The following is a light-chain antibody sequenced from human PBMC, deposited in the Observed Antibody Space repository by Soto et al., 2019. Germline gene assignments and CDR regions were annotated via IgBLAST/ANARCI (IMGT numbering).Light chain of an antibody. J-gene: IGKJ3*01. V-gene: IGKV3-20*01. CDR2: GAS. CDR3: QQYGSSLRVT. Sequence: EIELTQSPGTLSLSPGERATLSCRASQSVSSSYLAWYQQKPGQAPRLLIYGASTRATGIPDRFSGSGSGTDFTLTISRLEPEDFAVYYCQQYGSSLRVTFGPGTKVDIK. CDR1: QSVSSSY.